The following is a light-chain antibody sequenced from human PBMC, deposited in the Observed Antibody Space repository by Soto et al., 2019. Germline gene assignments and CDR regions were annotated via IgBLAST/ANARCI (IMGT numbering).Light chain of an antibody. CDR2: GAS. V-gene: IGKV1D-12*01. CDR3: QQANSIPVS. Sequence: DIQMTQSSSSLSASVGDRVTISCRASQGISRRLVWYQQKPGKAPKVLIYGASTLQSGVPSRFSGSGSGTDLTLTIGSLQPGDFVTYYCQQANSIPVSFGRGTRLESK. J-gene: IGKJ5*01. CDR1: QGISRR.